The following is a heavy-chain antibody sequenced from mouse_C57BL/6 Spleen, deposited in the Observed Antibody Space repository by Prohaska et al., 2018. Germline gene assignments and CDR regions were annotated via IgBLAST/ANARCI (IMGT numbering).Heavy chain of an antibody. CDR3: AGGRTGTGSFDY. CDR1: GYTFTSYW. D-gene: IGHD4-1*01. Sequence: GYTFTSYWITWVKQRPGQGLEWIGDIYPGSGSTNYNEKFKSKATLTVDTSSSTAYMQLSSLTSEDSAVYYCAGGRTGTGSFDYWGQGTTLTVSS. V-gene: IGHV1-55*01. CDR2: IYPGSGST. J-gene: IGHJ2*01.